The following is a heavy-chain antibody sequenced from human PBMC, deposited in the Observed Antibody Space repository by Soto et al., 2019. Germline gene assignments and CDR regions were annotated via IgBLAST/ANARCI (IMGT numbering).Heavy chain of an antibody. CDR2: IYYSGST. Sequence: SETLSLTCTVSCGSMSNIYYWTWIRQPPGKGLEWIGSIYYSGSTYYNPSLKSRVTVSVDTSKNQFSLKLSSVTAADTAVYYCARHPSDFWFDPWGQGTLVTVSS. CDR1: CGSMSNIYY. CDR3: ARHPSDFWFDP. J-gene: IGHJ5*02. V-gene: IGHV4-39*01. D-gene: IGHD2-21*02.